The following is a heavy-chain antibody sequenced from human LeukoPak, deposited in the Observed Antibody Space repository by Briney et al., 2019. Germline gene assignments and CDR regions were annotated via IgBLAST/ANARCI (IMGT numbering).Heavy chain of an antibody. Sequence: GGSLRLSCAASGFTVSNNYMNWVRQAPGKGLEWVSYISSSSSTIYYADSVKGRLTISRDNAKNSLYLQMNSLRDEDTAVYYCARARGSYYYERSAYYYFDYWAQEPLVPVPS. CDR3: ARARGSYYYERSAYYYFDY. D-gene: IGHD3-22*01. CDR1: GFTVSNNY. J-gene: IGHJ4*02. V-gene: IGHV3-48*02. CDR2: ISSSSSTI.